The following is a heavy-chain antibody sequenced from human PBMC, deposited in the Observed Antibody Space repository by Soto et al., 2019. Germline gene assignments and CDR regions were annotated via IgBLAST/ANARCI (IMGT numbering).Heavy chain of an antibody. J-gene: IGHJ3*02. Sequence: GSLRLSCAASGFTFIDYYISFIRHSPCKGLEWVSYISSSSSYTNYADSVKGRFTISRDNAKNSLYLQMNSLRAEDTAVYYCARDRATVTTNYAFDIWGQGTMVTVSS. D-gene: IGHD4-17*01. CDR2: ISSSSSYT. CDR1: GFTFIDYY. CDR3: ARDRATVTTNYAFDI. V-gene: IGHV3-11*06.